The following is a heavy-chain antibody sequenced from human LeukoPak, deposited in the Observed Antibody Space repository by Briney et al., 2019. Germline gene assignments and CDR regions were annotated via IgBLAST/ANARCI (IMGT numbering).Heavy chain of an antibody. CDR2: ISAYNGNT. V-gene: IGHV1-18*01. J-gene: IGHJ5*02. D-gene: IGHD2-2*01. Sequence: GASVKVSCKASGYTFTSYGISWVRQAPGQGLEWMGWISAYNGNTNYAQKLQGRVTMTTDTSTSTAYMELRSLRSDDTAVYYCARDRCSSTSCYVGDWFDPWGQGTLVIVSS. CDR1: GYTFTSYG. CDR3: ARDRCSSTSCYVGDWFDP.